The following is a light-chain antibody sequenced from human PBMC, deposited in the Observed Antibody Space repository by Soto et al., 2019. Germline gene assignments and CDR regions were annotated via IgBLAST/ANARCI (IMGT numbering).Light chain of an antibody. V-gene: IGKV3-20*01. CDR1: QSVNSNY. CDR2: GAS. J-gene: IGKJ1*01. CDR3: QQYYNSPRA. Sequence: EIVLTQSPGTLSLSPGERATLSCRASQSVNSNYLAWYQQKPGQGPRLLMYGASSRATGIPDRFSGSGSGTDLTLTISRLGLKGFAVYYWQQYYNSPRAFGQGTRVEIK.